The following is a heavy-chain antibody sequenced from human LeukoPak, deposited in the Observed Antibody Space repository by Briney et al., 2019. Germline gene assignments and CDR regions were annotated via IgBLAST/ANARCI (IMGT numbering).Heavy chain of an antibody. D-gene: IGHD3-3*01. CDR1: GGTFSSYA. CDR2: IIPIFGTA. CDR3: ARGEYDFWSGYLSLQGSFHMDV. V-gene: IGHV1-69*13. Sequence: ASVKVSCKASGGTFSSYAISWVRQAPGQGLEWMGGIIPIFGTANYAQKFQGRVTITADESTSTVYMELSSLRSEDTAVYYCARGEYDFWSGYLSLQGSFHMDVWGKGTTVTVSS. J-gene: IGHJ6*03.